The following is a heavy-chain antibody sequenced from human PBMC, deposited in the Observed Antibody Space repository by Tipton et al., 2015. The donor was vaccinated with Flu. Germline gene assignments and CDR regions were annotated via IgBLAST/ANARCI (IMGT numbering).Heavy chain of an antibody. D-gene: IGHD5-24*01. Sequence: QLVQSGAEVKKPGSSVKVSCKASGGTFSSYAISWVRQAPGQGLEWMGWISAYNGNTNYAQKLQGRVTMTTDTSTSTAYMELRSLRSDDTAVYYCARVGRGNNALSARWFDPWGQGTLVTVSS. V-gene: IGHV1-18*01. CDR1: GGTFSSYA. CDR3: ARVGRGNNALSARWFDP. J-gene: IGHJ5*02. CDR2: ISAYNGNT.